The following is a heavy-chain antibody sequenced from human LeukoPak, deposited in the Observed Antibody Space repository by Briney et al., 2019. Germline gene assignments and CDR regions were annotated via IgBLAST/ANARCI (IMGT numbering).Heavy chain of an antibody. CDR2: IYTSGST. CDR3: ARTTATYYDSSGYYPLYFDY. Sequence: SETLSLTCTVSGGSISSGSYYWSWIRQPAGKGLEWIGRIYTSGSTNYNPSLKSRVTISVDTSKNQFSLKLSSVTAADTAVYYCARTTATYYDSSGYYPLYFDYWGQGTLVTVSS. V-gene: IGHV4-61*02. J-gene: IGHJ4*02. CDR1: GGSISSGSYY. D-gene: IGHD3-22*01.